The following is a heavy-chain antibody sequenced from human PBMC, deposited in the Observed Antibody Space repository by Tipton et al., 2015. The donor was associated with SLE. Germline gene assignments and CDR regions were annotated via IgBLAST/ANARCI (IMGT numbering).Heavy chain of an antibody. J-gene: IGHJ1*01. CDR1: GFTFSSYG. CDR3: ATTGYYDSSGEYFQH. D-gene: IGHD3-22*01. Sequence: SLRLSCAASGFTFSSYGMHWVRQAPGKGLERVAFIRYDGTNKYYADSVKGRFTISRDNSKNTLYLQMNSLRAEDTAVYYCATTGYYDSSGEYFQHWGQGTLVTVSS. CDR2: IRYDGTNK. V-gene: IGHV3-30*02.